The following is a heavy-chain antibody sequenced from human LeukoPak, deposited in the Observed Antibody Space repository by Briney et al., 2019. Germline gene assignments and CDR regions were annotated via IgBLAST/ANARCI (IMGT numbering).Heavy chain of an antibody. CDR3: VSPRGFSYGYFDY. V-gene: IGHV4-39*01. CDR1: SGSIGSDALY. J-gene: IGHJ4*02. CDR2: VHYTRSYSGTT. D-gene: IGHD5-18*01. Sequence: SETLSHTCTVSSGSIGSDALYWGWIRQSPGKGLEWIGSVHYTRSYSGTTYYNPSLKSRVTISADTSKNQFSLTLGSVSATDTAVYYCVSPRGFSYGYFDYWGQGTLVTVSS.